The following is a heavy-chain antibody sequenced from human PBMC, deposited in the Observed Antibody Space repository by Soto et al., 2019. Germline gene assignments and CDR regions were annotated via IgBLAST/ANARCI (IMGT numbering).Heavy chain of an antibody. CDR1: GFTFSSYS. J-gene: IGHJ6*03. CDR3: ARALTVTTGYYYYYMDV. CDR2: ISSSSSTI. V-gene: IGHV3-48*01. Sequence: GGSLRLSCAASGFTFSSYSMNWVRQAPGKGLEWVSSISSSSSTIYYADSVKGRFTISRDNAKNSLYLQMNSLRAEDTAVYYCARALTVTTGYYYYYMDVWGKGTTVTVSS. D-gene: IGHD4-17*01.